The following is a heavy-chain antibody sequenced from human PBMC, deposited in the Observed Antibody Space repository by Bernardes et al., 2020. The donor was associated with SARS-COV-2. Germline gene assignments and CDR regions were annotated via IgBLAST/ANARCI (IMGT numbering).Heavy chain of an antibody. V-gene: IGHV3-21*06. CDR2: ISTSSSYL. J-gene: IGHJ4*02. Sequence: GGSLRLSCAASGFTFSSYTMNWVRQAPGKGLEWISSISTSSSYLYYSDSVRGRFTISRDNAKNSVSLQMNSLRAADTAVYYCASVYSSNLYYFDYWGQRTSVTVFS. CDR1: GFTFSSYT. D-gene: IGHD4-4*01. CDR3: ASVYSSNLYYFDY.